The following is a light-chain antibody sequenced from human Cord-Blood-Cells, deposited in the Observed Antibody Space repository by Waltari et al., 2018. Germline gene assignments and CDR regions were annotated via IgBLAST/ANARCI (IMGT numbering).Light chain of an antibody. CDR1: QSLVYSDGNTN. CDR2: KVS. Sequence: VVMTQSRLSLPVTLGQSASISCRSRQSLVYSDGNTNLNWFKQRPGPSPRRLIYKVSNRVSGVPDRFSGSGSCTDFTLKISRVESEDVGVYFCMQGTHWPITFGQGTRLEIK. J-gene: IGKJ5*01. CDR3: MQGTHWPIT. V-gene: IGKV2-30*01.